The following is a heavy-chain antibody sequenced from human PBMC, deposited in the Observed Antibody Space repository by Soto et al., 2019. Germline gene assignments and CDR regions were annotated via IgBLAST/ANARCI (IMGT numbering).Heavy chain of an antibody. D-gene: IGHD3-22*01. CDR2: ISSSGSTI. CDR3: ARGGPYYDSSGYSFDY. V-gene: IGHV3-11*01. CDR1: GFTFSDYY. Sequence: XESLRLSCAASGFTFSDYYMSWIRQAAGKGLEWVSYISSSGSTIYYADSVKGRFTISRDNAKNSLYLQMNSLRAEDTAVYYCARGGPYYDSSGYSFDYWGQGTLVTVSS. J-gene: IGHJ4*02.